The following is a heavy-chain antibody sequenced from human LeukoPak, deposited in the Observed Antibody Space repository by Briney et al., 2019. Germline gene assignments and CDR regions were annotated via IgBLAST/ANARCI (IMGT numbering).Heavy chain of an antibody. CDR3: ASLSKGGYDFWSGYFGGAALADEYFQH. D-gene: IGHD3-3*01. Sequence: SETLSLTCPVSAASVSSDTYYWPWVRQPAGKELEWIGHMYTTGTAHYHPSLKSRVTISLDTSKNQFSLKLSSVTAADTAVYYCASLSKGGYDFWSGYFGGAALADEYFQHWGQGTLVTVSS. J-gene: IGHJ1*01. CDR1: AASVSSDTYY. CDR2: MYTTGTA. V-gene: IGHV4-61*09.